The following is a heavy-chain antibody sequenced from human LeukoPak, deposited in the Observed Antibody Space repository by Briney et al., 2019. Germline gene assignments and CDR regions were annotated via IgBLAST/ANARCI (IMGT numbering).Heavy chain of an antibody. CDR2: ISSSGSTI. Sequence: GGSLRLSCAASGFTFSSYEMNWVRQAPGKGLEWVSYISSSGSTIYYADSVKGRFTVSRDNAKNSLYLQMNSLRAEDTAVYYCARDGAMTGYAFDIWGQGTMVTVSS. V-gene: IGHV3-48*03. CDR1: GFTFSSYE. J-gene: IGHJ3*02. CDR3: ARDGAMTGYAFDI. D-gene: IGHD3-9*01.